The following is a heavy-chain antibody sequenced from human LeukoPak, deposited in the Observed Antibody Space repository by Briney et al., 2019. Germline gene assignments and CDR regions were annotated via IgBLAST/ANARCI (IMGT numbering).Heavy chain of an antibody. CDR2: ISGSGGST. CDR3: AKDFPKVGRILFTHPHS. J-gene: IGHJ4*02. D-gene: IGHD2-15*01. CDR1: GFTFSSYA. Sequence: QSGGSLRLSCAASGFTFSSYAMSWVRQAPGKGLEWVSAISGSGGSTYYADSVKGRFTISRDNSKNTLYLQMNSLRAEDTAVYYCAKDFPKVGRILFTHPHSWGQGTLVTVSS. V-gene: IGHV3-23*01.